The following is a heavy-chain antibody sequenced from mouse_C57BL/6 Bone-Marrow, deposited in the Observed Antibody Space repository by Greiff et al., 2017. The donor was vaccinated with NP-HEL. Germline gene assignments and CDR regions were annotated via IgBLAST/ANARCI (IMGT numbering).Heavy chain of an antibody. V-gene: IGHV1-81*01. CDR1: GYTFTSYG. Sequence: VQLQQSGAELARPGASVKLSCKASGYTFTSYGISWVKQRTGQGLEWIGEIYPRSGNTYYNEKFKGKATLTADKSSSTAYMVLRSLTSEDSAVYFCAELLRRGFAYWGQGTLVTVSA. CDR3: AELLRRGFAY. D-gene: IGHD2-12*01. J-gene: IGHJ3*01. CDR2: IYPRSGNT.